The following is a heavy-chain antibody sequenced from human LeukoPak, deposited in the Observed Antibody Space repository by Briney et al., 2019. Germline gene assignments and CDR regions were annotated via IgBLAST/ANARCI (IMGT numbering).Heavy chain of an antibody. Sequence: QSGGSLRLSCAASGFTFNIYGMHWVRLAPGKGLEWVAFIRYDGDYKYYADSVKGRFTISRDNSKNTLYLQMNSLRAEDTAVYYCAKTYCSSTSCYWSFDYWGQGTLATVSS. J-gene: IGHJ4*02. CDR2: IRYDGDYK. CDR3: AKTYCSSTSCYWSFDY. CDR1: GFTFNIYG. D-gene: IGHD2-2*01. V-gene: IGHV3-30*02.